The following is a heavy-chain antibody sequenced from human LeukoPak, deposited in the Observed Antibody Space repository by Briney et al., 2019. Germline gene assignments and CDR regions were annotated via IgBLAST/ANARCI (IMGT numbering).Heavy chain of an antibody. Sequence: PGGSLRLSCAASGFIFSNYEMNWVRQAPGKGLEWVSYISSSGSTIYYADSVKGRFTISKDNSKNTLYMRMSSLRAEDTAVYYCAKRRYDSSGHFDSWGQGTLVTVSS. D-gene: IGHD3-22*01. V-gene: IGHV3-48*03. CDR3: AKRRYDSSGHFDS. CDR2: ISSSGSTI. J-gene: IGHJ4*02. CDR1: GFIFSNYE.